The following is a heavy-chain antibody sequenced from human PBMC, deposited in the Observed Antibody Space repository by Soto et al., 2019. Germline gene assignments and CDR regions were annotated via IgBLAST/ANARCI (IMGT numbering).Heavy chain of an antibody. D-gene: IGHD3-9*01. CDR3: ARDLLTDWAPFGY. Sequence: ASVKVSCRASGGTFSSYAISWVRQAPGQGLEWMGGIIPIFGTANYAQKFQGRVTITADESTSTAYMELSSLRSEDTAVYYCARDLLTDWAPFGYWGQGTLVTVSS. J-gene: IGHJ4*02. V-gene: IGHV1-69*13. CDR1: GGTFSSYA. CDR2: IIPIFGTA.